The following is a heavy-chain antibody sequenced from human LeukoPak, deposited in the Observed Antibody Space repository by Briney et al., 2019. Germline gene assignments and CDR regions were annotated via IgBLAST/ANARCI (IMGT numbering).Heavy chain of an antibody. D-gene: IGHD6-13*01. Sequence: QTGGSLRLSCAASGFTFSSYGMHWVRQAPGKGLEWVAFIRYDGSNKYYADSVKGRFTISRDNAKNSLYLQMNSLRAEDTAVYYCARDFYSSSWQFDYWGQGTLVTVSS. CDR1: GFTFSSYG. CDR3: ARDFYSSSWQFDY. J-gene: IGHJ4*02. CDR2: IRYDGSNK. V-gene: IGHV3-30*02.